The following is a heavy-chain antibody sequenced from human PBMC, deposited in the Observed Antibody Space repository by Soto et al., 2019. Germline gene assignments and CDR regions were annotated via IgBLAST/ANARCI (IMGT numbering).Heavy chain of an antibody. D-gene: IGHD6-13*01. CDR2: IDNSGST. Sequence: QVQLQESGPGLVKPSGTLSLTCAVSGGSISSSNWWSWVRQPPGKGLEWIGEIDNSGSTNYNPSLKSRVAISVDKSKNQFSLKLSAVTAADTAVYYCARKPYSSSWYAPFDYWGQGTLVTVSS. J-gene: IGHJ4*02. CDR3: ARKPYSSSWYAPFDY. CDR1: GGSISSSNW. V-gene: IGHV4-4*02.